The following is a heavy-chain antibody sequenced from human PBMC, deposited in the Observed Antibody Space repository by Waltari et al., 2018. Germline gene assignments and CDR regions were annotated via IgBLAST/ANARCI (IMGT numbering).Heavy chain of an antibody. CDR2: IIPILGIA. V-gene: IGHV1-69*02. CDR1: GGTFSSYT. D-gene: IGHD3-10*01. Sequence: QVQLVQSGAEVKKPGSSVKVSCKASGGTFSSYTISWVRQASGQGLEWMGRIIPILGIANYAQKFQGRVTITADKSTSTAYMELSSLRSEDTAVYYCARVQDITMVRGWFDPWGQGTLVTVSS. CDR3: ARVQDITMVRGWFDP. J-gene: IGHJ5*02.